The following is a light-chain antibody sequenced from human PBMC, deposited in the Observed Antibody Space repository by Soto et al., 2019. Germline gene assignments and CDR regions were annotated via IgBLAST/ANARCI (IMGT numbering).Light chain of an antibody. Sequence: EIVLTQSPGTLSLSPGERATLSCRASQSVSSSYFAWYQHKPGQAPRLLIYGASNRATGIPDRFSGSGSGTDFTLTISRLEPEDFAVYYCQQYGSSPPEYTFGQGTKLEIK. V-gene: IGKV3-20*01. CDR2: GAS. CDR1: QSVSSSY. J-gene: IGKJ2*01. CDR3: QQYGSSPPEYT.